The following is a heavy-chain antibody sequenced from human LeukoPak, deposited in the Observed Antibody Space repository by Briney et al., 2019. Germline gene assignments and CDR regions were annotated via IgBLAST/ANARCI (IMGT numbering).Heavy chain of an antibody. CDR1: GFTVSSNY. D-gene: IGHD1-26*01. CDR3: ASVRGSYYYFDY. J-gene: IGHJ4*02. CDR2: IYSGGST. Sequence: GGSLRLSCAASGFTVSSNYKSWVRQAPGKGLEWVSVIYSGGSTYYADSVKGRFTISRDNSKNTLYLQMNSLRAEDTAVYYCASVRGSYYYFDYWGQGTLVTVSS. V-gene: IGHV3-53*01.